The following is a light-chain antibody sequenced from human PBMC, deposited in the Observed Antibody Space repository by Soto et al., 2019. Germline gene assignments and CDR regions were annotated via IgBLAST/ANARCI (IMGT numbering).Light chain of an antibody. CDR3: QQSYTTPLT. CDR2: LAS. J-gene: IGKJ1*01. Sequence: IQMTQSPSSLSASVGDRVTITCRASQNINRNLNWYQQEPGKAPKILIYLASTLESGVPSRFSGRGSGTDFTLTISSLRPEDFGTYYCQQSYTTPLTFGQGTKVEIK. CDR1: QNINRN. V-gene: IGKV1-39*01.